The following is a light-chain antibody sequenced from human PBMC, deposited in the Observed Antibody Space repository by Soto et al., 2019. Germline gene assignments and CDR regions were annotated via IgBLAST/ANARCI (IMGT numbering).Light chain of an antibody. Sequence: EIVLTQSPGTLSLSPGERATLSCRASQSVSSNYLAWYQQKPGQAPRLLIYGASSRATGIPDRFSGSGSGTDFTLTISRLEPDDFAVYYCQQYGSSHTFGQGTKLEIK. V-gene: IGKV3-20*01. CDR1: QSVSSNY. CDR2: GAS. CDR3: QQYGSSHT. J-gene: IGKJ2*01.